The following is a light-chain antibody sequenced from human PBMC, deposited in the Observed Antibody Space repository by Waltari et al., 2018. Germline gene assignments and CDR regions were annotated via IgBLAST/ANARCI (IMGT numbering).Light chain of an antibody. Sequence: IVMTQSPATLSVSPGERATLSCRASQSISTNLAWFQEKPGQAPRLLIHGASTRAPGVPARFSGSGSGTYFTLVISSLQSEDFAVYYCQQYDKWLRYSFGQGTKLEIK. J-gene: IGKJ2*01. CDR3: QQYDKWLRYS. V-gene: IGKV3-15*01. CDR1: QSISTN. CDR2: GAS.